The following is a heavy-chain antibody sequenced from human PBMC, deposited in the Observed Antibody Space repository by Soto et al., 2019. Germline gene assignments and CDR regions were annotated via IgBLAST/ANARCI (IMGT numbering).Heavy chain of an antibody. V-gene: IGHV3-74*03. CDR3: ARDGSMVRQRWFDP. D-gene: IGHD3-10*01. CDR2: INNDGIDT. J-gene: IGHJ5*02. Sequence: EVQLVESGGGVVQPGGSLRLSCAASGFTFIGYWMHWVRQGPGKGLVWVARINNDGIDTTYADSVKGRFTISRDNTKNMVYLEMNSLRADDTAAYYCARDGSMVRQRWFDPWGQGTLVTFSS. CDR1: GFTFIGYW.